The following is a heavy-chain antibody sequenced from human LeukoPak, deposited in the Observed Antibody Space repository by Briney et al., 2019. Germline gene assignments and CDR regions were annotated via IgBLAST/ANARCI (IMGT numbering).Heavy chain of an antibody. CDR2: INRSGST. V-gene: IGHV4-34*01. Sequence: SETLSLTCAVYGGSFSGYYWSWIRQSPGEGLEWIGEINRSGSTNYNPSLKSRVTISVDTSKNQFSLKLSSVTAADTAVYYCARGYVVETTWGQGTLVTVSS. CDR1: GGSFSGYY. CDR3: ARGYVVETT. J-gene: IGHJ5*02. D-gene: IGHD2-21*02.